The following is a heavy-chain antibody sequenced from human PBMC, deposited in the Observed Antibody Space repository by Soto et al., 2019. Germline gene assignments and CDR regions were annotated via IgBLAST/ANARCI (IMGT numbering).Heavy chain of an antibody. CDR2: IIPIFGTA. V-gene: IGHV1-69*01. J-gene: IGHJ6*02. CDR3: ARRYYGSGHGMDV. Sequence: PCKSSVGSDSSYAISGVRPAPGQGLEWMGGIIPIFGTANYAQKFQGRVTITADESTSTAYMELSSLRSEDTAVYYCARRYYGSGHGMDVWGQGPMVNVS. CDR1: VGSDSSYA. D-gene: IGHD3-10*01.